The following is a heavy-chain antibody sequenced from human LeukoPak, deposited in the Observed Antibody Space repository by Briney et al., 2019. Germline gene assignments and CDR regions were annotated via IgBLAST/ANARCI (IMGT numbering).Heavy chain of an antibody. Sequence: GGSLRLSCAASGCTFSTYDMNWVRQAPGKGLEWVSYISSSSSPTYYADAVQGRFTISRDNAKNSLYLQMNSLRGEDTAVYYCARDDGGYWGQGTLVSVSS. CDR3: ARDDGGY. J-gene: IGHJ4*02. V-gene: IGHV3-48*01. CDR2: ISSSSSPT. CDR1: GCTFSTYD. D-gene: IGHD3-16*01.